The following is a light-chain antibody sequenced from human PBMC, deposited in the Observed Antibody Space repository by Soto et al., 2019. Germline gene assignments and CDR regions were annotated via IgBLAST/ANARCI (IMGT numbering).Light chain of an antibody. V-gene: IGLV2-8*01. CDR3: SSYAGSTDYV. CDR1: SSDVGGYNY. J-gene: IGLJ1*01. CDR2: EVT. Sequence: QSVLTQPPSASGSPGQSVTISCSGTSSDVGGYNYVSWYQQHPGKAPKLMIYEVTKRPSGVPDRFSGSKSGSTASLTVSGLRAEDEADYYCSSYAGSTDYVFGTGTKVTVL.